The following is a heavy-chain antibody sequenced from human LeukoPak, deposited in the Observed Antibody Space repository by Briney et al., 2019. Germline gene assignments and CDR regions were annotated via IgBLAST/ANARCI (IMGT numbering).Heavy chain of an antibody. CDR3: ARLSPPDYYDGSGYYYPN. Sequence: SGPALVKPTQTLTLTCTFSGFSLSTSGMCVSWIRQPPGKALEWLARIDWDDDKYYSTSLKTRLTISKDTSKNQVVLTMTNMDPVDTATYYCARLSPPDYYDGSGYYYPNWGQGTLVTVSS. V-gene: IGHV2-70*11. D-gene: IGHD3-22*01. CDR2: IDWDDDK. CDR1: GFSLSTSGMC. J-gene: IGHJ4*02.